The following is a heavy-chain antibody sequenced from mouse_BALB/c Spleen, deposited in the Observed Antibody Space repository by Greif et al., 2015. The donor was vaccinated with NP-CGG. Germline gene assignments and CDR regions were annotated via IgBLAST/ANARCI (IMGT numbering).Heavy chain of an antibody. CDR3: LITTSFL. V-gene: IGHV5-6-3*01. Sequence: EVMLVESGGGLVQPGGSLELSCAASGFTFSSYGMSWVRQTPDKRLELVATINSNGGSTYYPDSVKGRFTISRDNAKNTLYLQMSSLKSEDTAMYYCLITTSFLWGQGTTLTVSS. D-gene: IGHD2-4*01. CDR1: GFTFSSYG. CDR2: INSNGGST. J-gene: IGHJ2*01.